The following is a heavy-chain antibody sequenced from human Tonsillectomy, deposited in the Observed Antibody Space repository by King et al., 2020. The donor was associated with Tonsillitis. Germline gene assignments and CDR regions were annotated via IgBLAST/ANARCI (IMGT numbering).Heavy chain of an antibody. Sequence: VQLVESGGGLVQPGGSLRLSCAASGFTFTSYAMSWVRQAPGKGLEWVSGIGGSGGSTYYADSVKGRFTISRDNSENTLYLQMNSLKAEDTAVYYCAKGDVDVVATIQKPHFDYWGQGTLVTVSS. V-gene: IGHV3-23*04. D-gene: IGHD5-12*01. CDR1: GFTFTSYA. CDR2: IGGSGGST. J-gene: IGHJ4*02. CDR3: AKGDVDVVATIQKPHFDY.